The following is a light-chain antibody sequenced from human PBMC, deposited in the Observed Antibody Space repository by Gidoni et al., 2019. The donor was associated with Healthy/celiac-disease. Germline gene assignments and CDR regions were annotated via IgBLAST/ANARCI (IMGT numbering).Light chain of an antibody. CDR3: QQYNNGPPLYT. J-gene: IGKJ2*01. Sequence: EIVMTPSPATLSVSPGERATLSCRASQRVSRDLAWYQQKPGQAPRLLIYGASTRATGIPARCSGSGSGTEFTLTISSLQSEDFAVYYCQQYNNGPPLYTFXXXTKLEIK. CDR2: GAS. CDR1: QRVSRD. V-gene: IGKV3-15*01.